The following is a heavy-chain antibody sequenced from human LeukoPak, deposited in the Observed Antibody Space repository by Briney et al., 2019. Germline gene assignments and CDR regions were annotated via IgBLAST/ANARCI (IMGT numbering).Heavy chain of an antibody. CDR1: GFTFSSSA. V-gene: IGHV3-23*01. CDR3: AKDRVSWYYYHLGS. D-gene: IGHD6-13*01. CDR2: ISGSGDST. Sequence: GGPLRLSCAASGFTFSSSAMTWVRQAPGKGLEWVSSISGSGDSTNYADSVKGRFTISRDNSKSTLHLQMNNLRAEDTAVYYCAKDRVSWYYYHLGSWGQGTLVTVSS. J-gene: IGHJ4*02.